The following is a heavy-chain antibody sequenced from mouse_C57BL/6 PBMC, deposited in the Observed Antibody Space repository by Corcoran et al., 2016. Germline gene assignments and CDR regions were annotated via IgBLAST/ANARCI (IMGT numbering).Heavy chain of an antibody. D-gene: IGHD1-1*01. J-gene: IGHJ2*01. CDR1: GYTFTDYN. CDR2: INPNNGGT. Sequence: EVQLQQSGPELVKPGASVKIPCKASGYTFTDYNMDWVKQSHGKSLEWIGDINPNNGGTIYNQKFKGKATLTVDKSSSTAYMELRSLTSEDTAVYYWARSHYYGSSSYFDYWGQGTTLTVSS. CDR3: ARSHYYGSSSYFDY. V-gene: IGHV1-18*01.